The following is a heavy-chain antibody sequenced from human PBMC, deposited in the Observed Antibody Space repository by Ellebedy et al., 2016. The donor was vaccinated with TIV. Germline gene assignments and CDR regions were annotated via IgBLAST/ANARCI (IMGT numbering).Heavy chain of an antibody. J-gene: IGHJ4*02. D-gene: IGHD6-19*01. CDR1: GYTLTELS. Sequence: ASVKVSCXVSGYTLTELSMHWVRQAPGKGLEWMGGFDPEDGETIYAQKFQGRVTMTEDTSTDTAYMELSSLRSEDTAVYYCATETGIAVAAPIGLFDYWGQGTLVTVSS. CDR3: ATETGIAVAAPIGLFDY. V-gene: IGHV1-24*01. CDR2: FDPEDGET.